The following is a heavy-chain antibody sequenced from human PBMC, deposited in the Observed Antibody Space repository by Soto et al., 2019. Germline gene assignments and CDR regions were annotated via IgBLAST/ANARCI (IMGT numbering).Heavy chain of an antibody. D-gene: IGHD3-22*01. J-gene: IGHJ4*02. CDR3: ARDPRDSSGYSLPEGYYFDY. Sequence: GGSLRLSCAASGFTFSSYAMHWVRQAPGKGLEWVAVISYDGSNKYYADSVKGRFTISRDNSKNTLYLQMNSLRAEDTAVYYCARDPRDSSGYSLPEGYYFDYWGQGTLVTVSS. V-gene: IGHV3-30-3*01. CDR1: GFTFSSYA. CDR2: ISYDGSNK.